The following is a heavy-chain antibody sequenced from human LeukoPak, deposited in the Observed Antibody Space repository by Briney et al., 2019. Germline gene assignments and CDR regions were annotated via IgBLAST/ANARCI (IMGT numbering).Heavy chain of an antibody. CDR3: ARGRPRHYFYYYYGMDV. CDR1: GFTFSSYG. J-gene: IGHJ6*02. V-gene: IGHV3-33*01. D-gene: IGHD6-6*01. CDR2: IWYDGSNK. Sequence: GGSLRLSCAASGFTFSSYGMHWVRQAPGKGLEWVAVIWYDGSNKYYADSVKGRFTISRDNSKNTLYLQMNSLRAEDTAVYYCARGRPRHYFYYYYGMDVWGQGTTVTVSS.